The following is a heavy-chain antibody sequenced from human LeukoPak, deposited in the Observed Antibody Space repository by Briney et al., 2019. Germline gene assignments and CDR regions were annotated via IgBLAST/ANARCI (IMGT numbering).Heavy chain of an antibody. Sequence: PGGSLRLSCAASVFTFSSYGMHWVRQAPGKGLEWVALMSYDGADEHYADSVKGRFNISRDNSKNTLYLQVDSLRYEDTAVYYCAKARSGRSWAFDYWGQGTLVTVSS. CDR1: VFTFSSYG. CDR3: AKARSGRSWAFDY. V-gene: IGHV3-30*18. CDR2: MSYDGADE. D-gene: IGHD1-26*01. J-gene: IGHJ4*02.